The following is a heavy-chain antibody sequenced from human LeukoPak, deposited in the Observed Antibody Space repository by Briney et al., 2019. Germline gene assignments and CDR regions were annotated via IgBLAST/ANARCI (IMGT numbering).Heavy chain of an antibody. Sequence: SETLSLTCTVSGGSVSSGSYYWSWIRQPPGKGLEWIGYXXXXXSXXXNPSLXXRVTISVDTSKNQFSLKLSSVTAADTAVYYCARDGDSGSAYWGQGTPVTVSS. D-gene: IGHD1-26*01. CDR2: XXXXXSX. CDR3: ARDGDSGSAY. J-gene: IGHJ4*02. V-gene: IGHV4-61*01. CDR1: GGSVSSGSYY.